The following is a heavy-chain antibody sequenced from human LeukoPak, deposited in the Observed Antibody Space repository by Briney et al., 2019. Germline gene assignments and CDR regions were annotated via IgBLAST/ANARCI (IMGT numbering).Heavy chain of an antibody. CDR1: GGSISSYY. CDR2: IYTSGTT. CDR3: ARTRPRAATCDY. J-gene: IGHJ4*02. V-gene: IGHV4-4*07. D-gene: IGHD2-15*01. Sequence: SETLSLTCAVSGGSISSYYWSWIRQPAGKGLEWIGRIYTSGTTNYNPSLKSRVTMSVDTSKNQFSLNLNSVTAADTAVYYCARTRPRAATCDYWGQGTLVTVSS.